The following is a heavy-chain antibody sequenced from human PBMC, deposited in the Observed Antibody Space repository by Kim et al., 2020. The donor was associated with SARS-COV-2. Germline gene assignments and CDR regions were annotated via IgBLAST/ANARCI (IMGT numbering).Heavy chain of an antibody. CDR3: AKSDCYDSSGLTYYHFCGMDV. V-gene: IGHV3-23*01. D-gene: IGHD3-22*01. CDR1: GFTFSSYA. CDR2: LNGSGAGT. J-gene: IGHJ6*02. Sequence: GGSLRLSCVASGFTFSSYAMNWVRQAPGKGLEWLSGLNGSGAGTYYVDSVKGRFTISRDNSKNTLYLQMDSLRAEDTAVYYCAKSDCYDSSGLTYYHFCGMDVWGQGTTVTVSS.